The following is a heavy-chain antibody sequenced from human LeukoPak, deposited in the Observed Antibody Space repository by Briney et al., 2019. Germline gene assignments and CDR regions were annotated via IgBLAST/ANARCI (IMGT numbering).Heavy chain of an antibody. Sequence: SETLSLTCAVYGGSFSGYYWSWIRQTPEKGLEWIGEINHSGSTHYSPSLKNRVTLSVDTSKNQFSLKLSSVTAADTAVYFCARVLSGGNTEYFDYWGQGTLVTVSS. J-gene: IGHJ4*02. V-gene: IGHV4-34*01. CDR2: INHSGST. CDR3: ARVLSGGNTEYFDY. CDR1: GGSFSGYY. D-gene: IGHD4-23*01.